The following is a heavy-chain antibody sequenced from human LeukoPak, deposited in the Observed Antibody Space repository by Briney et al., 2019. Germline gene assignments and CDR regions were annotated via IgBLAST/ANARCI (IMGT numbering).Heavy chain of an antibody. J-gene: IGHJ3*02. CDR3: ANKVAATSHAFNI. D-gene: IGHD2-15*01. V-gene: IGHV3-23*01. CDR1: GFTFSSYG. Sequence: GGTLRLSCAASGFTFSSYGMSWVRQAPGKGLEWVSAISGSGGSTYYADSVKGRFTISRDNSKNTLYLQMNSLRAEDTAVYYCANKVAATSHAFNIWGQGTMVTVSS. CDR2: ISGSGGST.